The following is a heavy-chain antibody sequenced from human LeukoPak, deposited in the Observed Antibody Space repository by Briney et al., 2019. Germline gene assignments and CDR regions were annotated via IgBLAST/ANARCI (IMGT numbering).Heavy chain of an antibody. CDR3: AKDYRTVAGTGGAVVY. V-gene: IGHV3-9*03. CDR2: ISWNSGIM. J-gene: IGHJ4*02. D-gene: IGHD6-19*01. CDR1: GFTFDDYA. Sequence: SGGSLRLSCAASGFTFDDYAMHWVRQAPGKGLGWVSRISWNSGIMVYADSVKGRFTISRDNAKHSLYLQMNSLRAEDMALYYCAKDYRTVAGTGGAVVYWGQGALVTVSS.